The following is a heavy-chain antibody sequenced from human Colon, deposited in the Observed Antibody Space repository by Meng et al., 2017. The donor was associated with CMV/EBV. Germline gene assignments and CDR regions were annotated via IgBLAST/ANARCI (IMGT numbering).Heavy chain of an antibody. CDR3: ARVPGAAAGTPSDY. J-gene: IGHJ4*02. Sequence: ASVQVSCKASGYTFTGYYMHWVRQAPGQGLEWMGWINPNSGGTNYAQKFQGRVTMIRDTSISTAYMELSRLRSDDTAVYYCARVPGAAAGTPSDYWGQGTLVTVSS. CDR2: INPNSGGT. V-gene: IGHV1-2*02. CDR1: GYTFTGYY. D-gene: IGHD6-13*01.